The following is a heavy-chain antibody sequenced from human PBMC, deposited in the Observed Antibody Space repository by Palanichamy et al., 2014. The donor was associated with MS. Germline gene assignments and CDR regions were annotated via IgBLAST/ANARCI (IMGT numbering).Heavy chain of an antibody. V-gene: IGHV3-30*18. D-gene: IGHD2-2*03. CDR3: AKTGYCIGTGCSSAGRGAFDI. CDR2: ISYDGSNK. J-gene: IGHJ3*02. Sequence: QAQLVESGGGVVQPGRSPRLSCAASGFTFSDYGMHCVRQAPGKGLEWVAVISYDGSNKYYADSVKGRFTISRDNSNNTVYLQMNSLRAEDTAVYYCAKTGYCIGTGCSSAGRGAFDIWGQGTMVTVST. CDR1: GFTFSDYG.